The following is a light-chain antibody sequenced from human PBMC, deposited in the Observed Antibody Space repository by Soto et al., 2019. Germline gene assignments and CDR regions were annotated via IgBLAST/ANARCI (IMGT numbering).Light chain of an antibody. V-gene: IGKV1-39*01. J-gene: IGKJ1*01. CDR2: GAS. CDR1: QSINRF. CDR3: QQSYSTPRT. Sequence: DSQLTQSPSSLSASVGDRVTITCRASQSINRFLNWYQQKPGKGPNLLIYGASTLQSGVPLRFSGSGSGTDFTLTISSLQPEDFATYYCQQSYSTPRTFGQGTKVDIK.